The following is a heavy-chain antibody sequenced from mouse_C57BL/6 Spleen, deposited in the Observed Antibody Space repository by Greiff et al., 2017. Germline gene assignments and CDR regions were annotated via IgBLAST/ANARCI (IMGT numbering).Heavy chain of an antibody. CDR1: GYSITSGYY. CDR3: ARDYYYGSSHYYAMDY. D-gene: IGHD1-1*01. J-gene: IGHJ4*01. CDR2: ISYDGSN. Sequence: EVKVEESGPGLVKPSQSLSLTCSVTGYSITSGYYWNWIRQFPGNKLEWMGYISYDGSNNYNPSLKNRISITRDTSKNQFFLKLNSVTTEDTATYYCARDYYYGSSHYYAMDYWGQGTSVTVSS. V-gene: IGHV3-6*01.